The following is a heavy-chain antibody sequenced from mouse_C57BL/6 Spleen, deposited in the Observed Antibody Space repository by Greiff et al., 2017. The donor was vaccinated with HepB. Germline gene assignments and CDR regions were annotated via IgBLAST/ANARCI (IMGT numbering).Heavy chain of an antibody. J-gene: IGHJ2*01. V-gene: IGHV1-55*01. CDR1: GYTFTSYW. CDR2: IYPGSGST. CDR3: ARSPYYYGSSYVDY. Sequence: QVQLKQPGAELVKPGASVKMSCKASGYTFTSYWITWVKQRPGQGLEWIGDIYPGSGSTNYNEKFKSKATLTVDTSSSTAYMQLSSLTSEDSAVYYCARSPYYYGSSYVDYWGQGTTLTVSS. D-gene: IGHD1-1*01.